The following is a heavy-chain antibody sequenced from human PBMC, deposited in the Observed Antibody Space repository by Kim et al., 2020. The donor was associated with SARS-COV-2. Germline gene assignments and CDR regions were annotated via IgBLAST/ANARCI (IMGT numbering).Heavy chain of an antibody. CDR2: ISYRGTT. V-gene: IGHV4-39*01. CDR1: GGSISSNSYY. Sequence: SETLSLTCTVSGGSISSNSYYWGWVRQSPGKGLQWIGIISYRGTTFYTPSLRGRVTISVDTSKNQFSLQLTSVSAADTAVYYCARHWQMWLRLPFDFWGQGTLVTVSS. J-gene: IGHJ4*02. D-gene: IGHD5-12*01. CDR3: ARHWQMWLRLPFDF.